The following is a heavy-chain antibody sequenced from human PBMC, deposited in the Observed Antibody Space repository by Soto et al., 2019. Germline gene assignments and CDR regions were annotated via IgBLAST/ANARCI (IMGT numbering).Heavy chain of an antibody. CDR2: ISGDGNNA. CDR1: GFTFSSFW. CDR3: VRNRGTFLRDGVDF. V-gene: IGHV3-74*01. Sequence: EVQLVESGGGIVQPGGSLRLSCAASGFTFSSFWMHWVRQAPGKGLVWVSRISGDGNNAVYADSVKGRFTVSRDNAKNTLDLQMNSLTTDETALYYCVRNRGTFLRDGVDFWGPGIMVTVSS. D-gene: IGHD3-3*01. J-gene: IGHJ4*02.